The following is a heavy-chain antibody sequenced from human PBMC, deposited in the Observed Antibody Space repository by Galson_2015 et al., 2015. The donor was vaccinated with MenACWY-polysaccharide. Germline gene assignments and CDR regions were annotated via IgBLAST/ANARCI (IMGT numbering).Heavy chain of an antibody. J-gene: IGHJ4*02. CDR3: ARIYSWSSSDFDY. CDR2: TYYRSKWYS. CDR1: GDSVSSNSGS. V-gene: IGHV6-1*01. D-gene: IGHD6-6*01. Sequence: CAISGDSVSSNSGSWHWVRQSPSRGLEWLGRTYYRSKWYSYYGASVKGRITINPDTSKNQFSLQLNSVTPEDTAVYYCARIYSWSSSDFDYWGQGTLVTVSS.